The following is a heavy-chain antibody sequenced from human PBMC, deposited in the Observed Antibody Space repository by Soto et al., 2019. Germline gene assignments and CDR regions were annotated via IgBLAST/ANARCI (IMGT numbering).Heavy chain of an antibody. CDR2: IWYDGSNK. V-gene: IGHV3-33*01. CDR1: GFTFSSYG. J-gene: IGHJ5*02. Sequence: QVQLVESGGGVVQPGRSLRLSCAASGFTFSSYGMHWVRQAPGKGLEWVAVIWYDGSNKYYADSVKGRFTISRDNSKNTLYLQMNSLRAEDTAVYYCARGREQWLATGEWWFDPWGQGTLVTVS. CDR3: ARGREQWLATGEWWFDP. D-gene: IGHD6-19*01.